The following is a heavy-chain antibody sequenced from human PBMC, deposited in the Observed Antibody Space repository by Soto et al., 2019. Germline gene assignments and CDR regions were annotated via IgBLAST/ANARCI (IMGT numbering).Heavy chain of an antibody. CDR2: IYYSGST. Sequence: KTSETLSLTCTVSGGSVSSGSYYWSWIRQPPXKGLEWIGYIYYSGSTNYNPSLKSRVTISLDTSKNQFSLKLSSVTAADTAVYYCARETDHGDRYNFYYAMDVWGQGTTVTVSS. CDR3: ARETDHGDRYNFYYAMDV. V-gene: IGHV4-61*01. CDR1: GGSVSSGSYY. D-gene: IGHD4-17*01. J-gene: IGHJ6*02.